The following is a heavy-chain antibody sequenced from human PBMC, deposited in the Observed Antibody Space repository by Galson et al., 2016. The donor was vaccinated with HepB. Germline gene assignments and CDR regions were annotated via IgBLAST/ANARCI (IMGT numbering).Heavy chain of an antibody. CDR1: GGSMTDNW. CDR3: ARDTSVPRTRGFDS. J-gene: IGHJ4*02. CDR2: AYHSGTT. Sequence: LSLTCAVSGGSMTDNWRSWVRQPPGQGLDWIGEAYHSGTTNYNPSLESRASISVDTSNNQLSLRLDFVTAADTAMYYCARDTSVPRTRGFDSWGQGTLVTVSS. D-gene: IGHD1-7*01. V-gene: IGHV4-4*02.